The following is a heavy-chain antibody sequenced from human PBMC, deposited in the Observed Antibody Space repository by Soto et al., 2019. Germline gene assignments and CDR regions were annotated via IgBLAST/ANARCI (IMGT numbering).Heavy chain of an antibody. D-gene: IGHD3-3*01. J-gene: IGHJ6*02. CDR1: GFTFSSYA. CDR3: AKDRGEEGLKFLEWFGGMDV. CDR2: IKNDGTT. V-gene: IGHV3-74*01. Sequence: PGGSLRLSCAASGFTFSSYAMSWVRQAPGEGLEWVSRIKNDGTTSYADSVEGRFTVSRDDAKDSFYLQMNSLRADDTAVYYCAKDRGEEGLKFLEWFGGMDVWGHGTTVTVSS.